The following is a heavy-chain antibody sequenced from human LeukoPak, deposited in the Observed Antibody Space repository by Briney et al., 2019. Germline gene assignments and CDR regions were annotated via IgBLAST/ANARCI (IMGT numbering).Heavy chain of an antibody. D-gene: IGHD5-18*01. V-gene: IGHV3-23*01. CDR1: GFTFSSYA. CDR2: ISGSGGST. Sequence: GGSLRLSCAVSGFTFSSYAMSWVRQAPGKGLEWVSAISGSGGSTYCADSVKGRFTISRDNSKNTLYLQMNSLRAEDTAVYYCAKARGETRGYSYGPSDYWGQGTLVTVSS. CDR3: AKARGETRGYSYGPSDY. J-gene: IGHJ4*02.